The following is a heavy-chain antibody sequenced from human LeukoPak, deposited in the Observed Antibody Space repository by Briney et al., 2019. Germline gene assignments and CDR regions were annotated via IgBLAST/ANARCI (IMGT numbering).Heavy chain of an antibody. D-gene: IGHD3-9*01. CDR3: ARNGVYDILTEYYFDY. CDR2: ISSSGSTI. CDR1: GFTFSSYE. V-gene: IGHV3-48*03. Sequence: PGRSLRLSCAASGFTFSSYEMNWVRQAPGKGLEWVSYISSSGSTIYYADSVKGRFTISRDNAKNSLYLQMNSLRAEDTAVYYCARNGVYDILTEYYFDYWGQGTLVTVSS. J-gene: IGHJ4*02.